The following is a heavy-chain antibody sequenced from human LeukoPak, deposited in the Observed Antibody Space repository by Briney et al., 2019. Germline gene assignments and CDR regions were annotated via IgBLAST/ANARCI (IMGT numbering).Heavy chain of an antibody. D-gene: IGHD2-21*02. V-gene: IGHV1-2*06. CDR1: GYIFTDYY. CDR3: ARGVRGGDSRPPSYNYYYYLDV. J-gene: IGHJ6*03. Sequence: ASVKVSCKASGYIFTDYYMHWVRQAPGQGLEWMGRFNPNTGGTPYVRYAQKFQGRVTMTRDTSLSTAYMELSRLGSDDTAVYYCARGVRGGDSRPPSYNYYYYLDVWGKGTTVTVSS. CDR2: FNPNTGGTPYV.